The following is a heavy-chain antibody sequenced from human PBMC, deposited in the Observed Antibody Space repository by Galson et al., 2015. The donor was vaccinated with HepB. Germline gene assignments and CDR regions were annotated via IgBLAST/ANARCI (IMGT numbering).Heavy chain of an antibody. J-gene: IGHJ4*02. CDR3: AKKVGASTGRFDY. D-gene: IGHD1-26*01. CDR2: IRGSGDTT. V-gene: IGHV3-23*01. Sequence: SLRLSCAASGFTFSSSGVHWVRQAPGKGLEWVSAIRGSGDTTYYADSVKGRFTISRDNSKNTLSLQMNSLRVEDSAVYYCAKKVGASTGRFDYWGQGTLVAVSS. CDR1: GFTFSSSG.